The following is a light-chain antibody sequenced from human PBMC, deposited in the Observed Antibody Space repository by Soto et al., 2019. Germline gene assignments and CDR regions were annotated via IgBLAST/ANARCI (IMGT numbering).Light chain of an antibody. Sequence: QSVLTQPASVSGSPGQSITISCTGTRSDVGAYNYVSWFQQHPGIAPKLMIYEVNIRPSGVSNRFSGSKSGNTASLTISGLQAEDEADYYCSSYTTSSTLVIFGGGTKVTVL. J-gene: IGLJ2*01. CDR2: EVN. CDR1: RSDVGAYNY. CDR3: SSYTTSSTLVI. V-gene: IGLV2-14*01.